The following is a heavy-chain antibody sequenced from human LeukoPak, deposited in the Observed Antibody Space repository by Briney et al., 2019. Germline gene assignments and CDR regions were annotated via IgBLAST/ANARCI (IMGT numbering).Heavy chain of an antibody. CDR3: AKCVGSIAGY. D-gene: IGHD6-6*01. V-gene: IGHV3-23*01. Sequence: GGSLRLSCAASGFTFSSYGMHWVRQAPGKGLEWVSSISGSGGSTYYADSVRGRFTISRDNSKNTLYLQMNSLRAEDTAVYYCAKCVGSIAGYWGQGTLVTVSS. CDR1: GFTFSSYG. CDR2: ISGSGGST. J-gene: IGHJ4*02.